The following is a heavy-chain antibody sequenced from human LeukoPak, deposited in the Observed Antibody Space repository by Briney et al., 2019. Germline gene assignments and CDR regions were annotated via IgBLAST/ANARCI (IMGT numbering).Heavy chain of an antibody. CDR1: GFTFSDYY. CDR3: ARESEYYGSGSYYINDY. J-gene: IGHJ4*02. V-gene: IGHV3-11*04. CDR2: ISSSGSTI. D-gene: IGHD3-10*01. Sequence: GGSLRLSCAASGFTFSDYYMSWIRQAPGKGLEWVSYISSSGSTIYYADSVKGRFTISRDNAKNSLYLQMNSLRAEDTALYFCARESEYYGSGSYYINDYWGQGTLVTVSS.